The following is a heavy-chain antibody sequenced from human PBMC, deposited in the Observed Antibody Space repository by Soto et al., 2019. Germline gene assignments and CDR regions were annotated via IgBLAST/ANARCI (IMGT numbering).Heavy chain of an antibody. CDR3: ATQGGGREAMTGYTGMDV. CDR2: IAPSDSYT. D-gene: IGHD3-9*01. V-gene: IGHV5-10-1*03. Sequence: EVQLVQSGAEVKKPGESLTISCKGSGSSFTNFWITWVRQMPGKGLEWMRRIAPSDSYTSYSPSFQGHVTISFDKSINTAYLRWIRLQASDSATYHCATQGGGREAMTGYTGMDVWGQGTTVTISS. CDR1: GSSFTNFW. J-gene: IGHJ6*02.